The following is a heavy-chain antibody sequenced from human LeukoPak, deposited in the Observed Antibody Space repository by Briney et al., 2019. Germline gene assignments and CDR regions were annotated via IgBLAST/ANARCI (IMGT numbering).Heavy chain of an antibody. Sequence: GGSLRLSCAASGFTFSSYGMHWVRQAPGKGLEWVSSISSSSSYIFYADSVKGRFTISRDNAKNSLYLQMSSLRAEDTALYYCAREDRVYNWFDPWGQGTLVTVSS. CDR3: AREDRVYNWFDP. D-gene: IGHD2-8*01. CDR1: GFTFSSYG. J-gene: IGHJ5*02. CDR2: ISSSSSYI. V-gene: IGHV3-21*01.